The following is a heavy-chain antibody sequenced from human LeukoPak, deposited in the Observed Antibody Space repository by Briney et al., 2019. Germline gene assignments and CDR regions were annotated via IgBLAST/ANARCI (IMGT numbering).Heavy chain of an antibody. J-gene: IGHJ4*02. CDR3: ARVYCSSTSCYGGYYFDY. CDR1: GGSISSYY. D-gene: IGHD2-2*01. Sequence: SETLSLTCTVSGGSISSYYWSWIRQPPGKGQEWIGYIYYSGSTNCNPFLKSRVTISVDTSKSQFSLKLSSVTAADTAVYYCARVYCSSTSCYGGYYFDYWGQGTLVTVSS. V-gene: IGHV4-59*01. CDR2: IYYSGST.